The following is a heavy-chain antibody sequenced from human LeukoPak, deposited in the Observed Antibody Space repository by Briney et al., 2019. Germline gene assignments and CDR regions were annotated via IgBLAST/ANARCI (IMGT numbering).Heavy chain of an antibody. V-gene: IGHV3-74*01. CDR1: GFTFSSYW. Sequence: GGSLRLSCAASGFTFSSYWMHWVRHAPGKGLVWVSRINSDASTTSYADSVKGRFTISRDNAKNTLHLQMNSLRAEDTAVYYCTRVAGSGSVDWGQGTLVTVSS. J-gene: IGHJ4*02. D-gene: IGHD1-26*01. CDR2: INSDASTT. CDR3: TRVAGSGSVD.